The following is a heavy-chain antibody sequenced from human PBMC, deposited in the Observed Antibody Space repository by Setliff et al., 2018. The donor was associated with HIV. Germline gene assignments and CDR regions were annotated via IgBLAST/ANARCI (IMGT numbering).Heavy chain of an antibody. CDR3: GRDLSGYSDF. CDR1: GFTFSNYE. CDR2: ISNTGTTI. V-gene: IGHV3-48*03. J-gene: IGHJ4*02. D-gene: IGHD3-22*01. Sequence: GGSLRLSCAASGFTFSNYEMNWVRQAPGKGLEWVSYISNTGTTIYYADSVKGRFTISRDNAQNMLYLEMRSLRVEDTAVYYCGRDLSGYSDFWGPGTLVTVSS.